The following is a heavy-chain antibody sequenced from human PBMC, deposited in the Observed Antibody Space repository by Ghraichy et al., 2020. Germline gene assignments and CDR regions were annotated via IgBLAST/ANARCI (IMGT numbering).Heavy chain of an antibody. CDR3: APDGVSADGLWNYIDP. Sequence: GVLNISCTASGFPLSNYAISWVRQTPGKGLEWVSSIEGGSVDSYYTDSVKGRFIISRDDPRNTLYLQMNSLRDEDTAVYYCAPDGVSADGLWNYIDPWGQGTLVTVSS. CDR2: IEGGSVDS. V-gene: IGHV3-23*01. CDR1: GFPLSNYA. J-gene: IGHJ5*02. D-gene: IGHD1-7*01.